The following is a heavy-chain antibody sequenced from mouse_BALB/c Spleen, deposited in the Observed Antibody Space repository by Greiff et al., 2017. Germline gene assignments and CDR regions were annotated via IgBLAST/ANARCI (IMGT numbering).Heavy chain of an antibody. J-gene: IGHJ3*01. D-gene: IGHD2-4*01. CDR2: ISSGGGST. Sequence: EVHLVESGGGLVKPGGSLKLSCAASGFAFSSYDMSWVRQTPEKRLEWVAYISSGGGSTYYPDTVKGRFTISRDNAKNTLYLQMSSLKSEDTAMYYCARSRSTMITSWFAYWGQGTLVTVSA. CDR1: GFAFSSYD. CDR3: ARSRSTMITSWFAY. V-gene: IGHV5-12-1*01.